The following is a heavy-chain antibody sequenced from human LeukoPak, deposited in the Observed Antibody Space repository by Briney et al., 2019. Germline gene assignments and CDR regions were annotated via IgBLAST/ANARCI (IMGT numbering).Heavy chain of an antibody. Sequence: SETLSLTCTVSGGSISSYYWSWIRQSPGKGLEWIGYIYYSGRTNYNPSLKSRLTISVDTSKNHFSLKLRSVTAADTAIYYCARHLAGYGDYFDYWGQGTLVTVSS. D-gene: IGHD4/OR15-4a*01. V-gene: IGHV4-59*08. J-gene: IGHJ4*02. CDR1: GGSISSYY. CDR3: ARHLAGYGDYFDY. CDR2: IYYSGRT.